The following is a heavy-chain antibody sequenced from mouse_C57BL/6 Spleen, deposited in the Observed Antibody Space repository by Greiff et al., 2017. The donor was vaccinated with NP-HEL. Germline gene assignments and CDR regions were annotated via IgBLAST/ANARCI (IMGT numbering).Heavy chain of an antibody. CDR1: GYTFTSYW. D-gene: IGHD3-2*02. Sequence: QVQLQQSGAELAKPGASVKLSCKASGYTFTSYWMHWVKQRPGQGLEWIGYINPSHGYTKYNQKCKDKATLTADKSSSTAYMQLSSLTYEDSAVYYCAPNRDSSGLFDYWGQGTTLTVSS. V-gene: IGHV1-7*01. CDR2: INPSHGYT. J-gene: IGHJ2*01. CDR3: APNRDSSGLFDY.